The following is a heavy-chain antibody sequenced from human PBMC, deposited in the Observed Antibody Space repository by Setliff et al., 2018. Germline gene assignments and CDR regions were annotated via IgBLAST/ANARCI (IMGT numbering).Heavy chain of an antibody. Sequence: LSLTCTVSGGSISTTDYYWGWIRQPPGKGLEWIGCVYYSGNTYYSPSLKSRVTMFVDTSKNQSSLMLYSVTAADTAIYYCARYDSSGYSENYYFDYWGQGTQVTVSS. CDR1: GGSISTTDYY. J-gene: IGHJ4*02. V-gene: IGHV4-39*07. CDR3: ARYDSSGYSENYYFDY. D-gene: IGHD3-22*01. CDR2: VYYSGNT.